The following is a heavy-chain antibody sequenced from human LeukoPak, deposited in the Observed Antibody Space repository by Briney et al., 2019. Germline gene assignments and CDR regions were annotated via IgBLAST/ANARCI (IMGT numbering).Heavy chain of an antibody. CDR1: GGSISSYY. V-gene: IGHV4-34*01. D-gene: IGHD5-18*01. J-gene: IGHJ5*02. CDR2: INHSGST. Sequence: PSETLSLTCTVSGGSISSYYWSWIRQPPGKGLEWIGEINHSGSTNYNPSLKSRVTISVDTSKNQFSLKLSSVTAADTAVYYCARGASPFQQLWTRDNWFDPWGQGTLVAVSS. CDR3: ARGASPFQQLWTRDNWFDP.